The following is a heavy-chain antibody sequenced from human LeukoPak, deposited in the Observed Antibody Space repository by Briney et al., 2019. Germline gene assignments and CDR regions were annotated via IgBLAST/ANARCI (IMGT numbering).Heavy chain of an antibody. CDR3: ARGTMFPYYFDY. D-gene: IGHD3-10*02. V-gene: IGHV3-21*01. CDR1: GFTFSSYA. CDR2: ISSSSSYI. Sequence: GGSLRLSCEASGFTFSSYAMSWVRQAPGKGLEWVSSISSSSSYIYYADSVKGRFTISRDNAKNSLYLQMNSLRAEDTAVYYCARGTMFPYYFDYWGQGSLVTVSS. J-gene: IGHJ4*02.